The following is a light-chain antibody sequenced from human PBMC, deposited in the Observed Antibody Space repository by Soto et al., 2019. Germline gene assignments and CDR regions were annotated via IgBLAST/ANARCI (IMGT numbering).Light chain of an antibody. Sequence: QSVLTQPASVSGSPGQSITISCTGTSNDVGGFNYVSWYQQHPGKALKLIIYEVRNRPSGVSNRFSGSKSGNTASLTISGLQAEDEAEYYCSSYTSVSTVVFGGGTQLTVL. CDR2: EVR. V-gene: IGLV2-14*01. CDR1: SNDVGGFNY. CDR3: SSYTSVSTVV. J-gene: IGLJ3*02.